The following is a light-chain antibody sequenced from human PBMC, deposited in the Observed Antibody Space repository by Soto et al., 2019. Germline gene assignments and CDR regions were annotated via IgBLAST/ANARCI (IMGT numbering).Light chain of an antibody. Sequence: QSALIQPASVSGSRGQSITISCTGASSDVGGYNYVSWYQQFPGRAPKVMIYEVTNRPSGVSNRFSGSRSGNTASLTISGLQAEDEADYYCCSFAGSGTQYVFGTGTKLTVL. CDR1: SSDVGGYNY. CDR3: CSFAGSGTQYV. CDR2: EVT. J-gene: IGLJ1*01. V-gene: IGLV2-14*01.